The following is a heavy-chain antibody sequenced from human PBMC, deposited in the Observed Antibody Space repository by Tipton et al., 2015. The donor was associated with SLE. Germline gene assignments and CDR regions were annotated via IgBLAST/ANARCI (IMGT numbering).Heavy chain of an antibody. D-gene: IGHD3-3*01. V-gene: IGHV1-2*02. J-gene: IGHJ3*02. Sequence: QSGAEVKEPGASVKVSCKASGYTFTGYYMHWVRQAPGQGLEWMGWINPNSGGTNYAQKFQGRVTMTRDTSISTAYMELSRLRSDDTAVYYCARDTYDFWSGYYLWAFDIWGQGTMVTVSS. CDR3: ARDTYDFWSGYYLWAFDI. CDR1: GYTFTGYY. CDR2: INPNSGGT.